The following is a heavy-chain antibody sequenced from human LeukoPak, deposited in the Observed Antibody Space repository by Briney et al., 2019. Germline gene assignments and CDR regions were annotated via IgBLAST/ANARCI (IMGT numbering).Heavy chain of an antibody. CDR3: ARARSSGWYRDY. CDR1: GFTFSSYS. CDR2: ISSSSYT. Sequence: PGGSLRLSCAASGFTFSSYSMNWVRQAPGKGLEWVSSISSSSYTYYADSVKGRFTISRDNAENSLYLQMNSLRAEDTAVYYCARARSSGWYRDYWGQGTLVTVSS. J-gene: IGHJ4*02. D-gene: IGHD6-19*01. V-gene: IGHV3-21*01.